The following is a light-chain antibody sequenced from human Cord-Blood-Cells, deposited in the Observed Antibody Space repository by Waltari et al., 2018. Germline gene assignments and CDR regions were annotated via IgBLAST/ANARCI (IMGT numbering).Light chain of an antibody. CDR2: LNSDGSH. CDR3: QTWGTGIQV. CDR1: SGHSSYA. Sequence: QLVLTQSPSASASLGASVTLTCPLRSGHSSYAIAWHPQQPEKGPRYLMKLNSDGSHSKGDVIPDRFSGSSSGAERYLTISSLQSEDEADYYCQTWGTGIQVFGGGTKLTVL. J-gene: IGLJ3*02. V-gene: IGLV4-69*01.